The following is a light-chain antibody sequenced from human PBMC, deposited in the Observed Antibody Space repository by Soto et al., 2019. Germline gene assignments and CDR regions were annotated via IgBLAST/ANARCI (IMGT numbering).Light chain of an antibody. J-gene: IGLJ1*01. CDR1: TGAVTSGHY. CDR3: LLSYSGANYV. Sequence: QAVVTQEPSLTVSPGGTVTLTCGSSTGAVTSGHYHYWFQQKPGQAPRTLIYDTSNKHSWTPARFSGSLLGGKAALTLSGAQPEDEAEYYCLLSYSGANYVFGTGTKLTVL. V-gene: IGLV7-46*01. CDR2: DTS.